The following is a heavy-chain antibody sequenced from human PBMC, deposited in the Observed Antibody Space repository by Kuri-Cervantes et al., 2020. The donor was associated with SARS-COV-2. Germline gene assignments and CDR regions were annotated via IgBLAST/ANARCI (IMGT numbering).Heavy chain of an antibody. CDR3: ARQYYDILTGYYLYGMDV. CDR1: GFTFSSYS. J-gene: IGHJ6*02. D-gene: IGHD3-9*01. Sequence: ETLSLTCAASGFTFSSYSMNWVRQVPGKGLEWVSYISSSSSTTYYADSVKGRFTISRDNAKNSLYLQMNSLRDEDTAVYYCARQYYDILTGYYLYGMDVWGQGTTVTVSS. V-gene: IGHV3-48*02. CDR2: ISSSSSTT.